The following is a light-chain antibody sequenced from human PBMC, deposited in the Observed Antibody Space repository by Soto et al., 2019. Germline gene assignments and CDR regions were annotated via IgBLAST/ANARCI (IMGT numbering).Light chain of an antibody. Sequence: EIALTHSPGTLSLSPGERATLSCSASHSVSISCLAWYQQKPGQDPSLLISGASSRATGSPDRFSSSGEWRTFTLSITSMEHADFAAYYCHQYDNTQCTFGQGTKVEIK. J-gene: IGKJ1*01. CDR3: HQYDNTQCT. CDR2: GAS. CDR1: HSVSISC. V-gene: IGKV3-20*01.